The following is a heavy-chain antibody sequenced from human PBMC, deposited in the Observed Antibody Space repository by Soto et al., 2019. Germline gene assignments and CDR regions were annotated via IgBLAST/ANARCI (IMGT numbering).Heavy chain of an antibody. CDR1: GYTFTNYW. CDR3: ARHCSGGSYYKYYYYYYGMDV. Sequence: WESLKISCQTSGYTFTNYWIGWVRQMPGKGLEWMGIIYPGDSDTRYSPSFQGQVTISADKSISTAYLQWSSLKASDTAMYYCARHCSGGSYYKYYYYYYGMDVWGQGTTVTVSS. D-gene: IGHD2-15*01. V-gene: IGHV5-51*01. CDR2: IYPGDSDT. J-gene: IGHJ6*02.